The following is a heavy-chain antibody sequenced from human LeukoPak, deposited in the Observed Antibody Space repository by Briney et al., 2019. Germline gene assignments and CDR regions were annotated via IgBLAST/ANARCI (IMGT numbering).Heavy chain of an antibody. CDR1: GYTFTGYY. V-gene: IGHV1-2*06. Sequence: ASVKVSCKASGYTFTGYYMHWVRQAPGQGLEWMGRINPNSGGTNYAQKLQGRVTMTTDTSTSTAYMELRSLRSDDTAVYYCARGSFKNYYDSSGQLDYWGQGTLVTVSS. CDR3: ARGSFKNYYDSSGQLDY. CDR2: INPNSGGT. J-gene: IGHJ4*02. D-gene: IGHD3-22*01.